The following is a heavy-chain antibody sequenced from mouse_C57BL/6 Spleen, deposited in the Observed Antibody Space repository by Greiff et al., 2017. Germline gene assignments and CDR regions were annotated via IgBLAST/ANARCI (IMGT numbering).Heavy chain of an antibody. V-gene: IGHV5-4*01. CDR1: GFTFSSYA. Sequence: EVQLVESGGGLVKPGGSLKLSCAASGFTFSSYAMSWVRQTPEKRLEWVATISDGGSYTYYPDNVKGRFTISRDNAKNNLYLQMSHLKSEDTAMYYCARDQSPWYFDVWGTGTTVTVSS. CDR2: ISDGGSYT. J-gene: IGHJ1*03. CDR3: ARDQSPWYFDV.